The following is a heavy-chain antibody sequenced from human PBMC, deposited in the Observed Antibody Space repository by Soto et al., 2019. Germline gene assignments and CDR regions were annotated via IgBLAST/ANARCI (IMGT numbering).Heavy chain of an antibody. J-gene: IGHJ6*03. CDR3: ARGGYAPQSYYYYYYMDV. CDR2: IGTAGDT. D-gene: IGHD5-18*01. Sequence: GGSLRLSCAASGFTFSSYDMHWVRQATGKGLEWVSAIGTAGDTYYPGSVKGRFTISRENAKNSLYLQMNSLRAGDTAVYYCARGGYAPQSYYYYYYMDVWGKGTTVTVSS. V-gene: IGHV3-13*01. CDR1: GFTFSSYD.